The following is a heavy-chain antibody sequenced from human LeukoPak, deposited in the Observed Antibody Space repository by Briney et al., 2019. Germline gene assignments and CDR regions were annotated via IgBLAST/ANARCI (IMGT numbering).Heavy chain of an antibody. J-gene: IGHJ4*02. V-gene: IGHV3-33*01. CDR2: IWYDGSNK. D-gene: IGHD4-17*01. CDR1: GFTFSSYG. Sequence: GRSLRLSCAASGFTFSSYGMHWVRQAPGKGLEWVAVIWYDGSNKYYADSVKGRFTISRDNSKNTLYLQMNSLRAEDTAVYYCARAPYGDYESPFDYWGQGTLVTVSS. CDR3: ARAPYGDYESPFDY.